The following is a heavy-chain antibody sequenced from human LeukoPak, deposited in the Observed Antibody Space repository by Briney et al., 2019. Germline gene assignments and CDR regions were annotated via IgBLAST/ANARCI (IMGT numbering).Heavy chain of an antibody. CDR2: IYYSGST. V-gene: IGHV4-59*01. CDR1: GGSISSYY. J-gene: IGHJ4*02. CDR3: ARVGGSSWRYFDY. Sequence: SETLSLTCTVSGGSISSYYWSWIRQPPGKGLEWIGYIYYSGSTNYNPSLKSRVTISVDTSKNQFSLKLSSVTAADTAVYYCARVGGSSWRYFDYWGQGTLVTVSS. D-gene: IGHD6-13*01.